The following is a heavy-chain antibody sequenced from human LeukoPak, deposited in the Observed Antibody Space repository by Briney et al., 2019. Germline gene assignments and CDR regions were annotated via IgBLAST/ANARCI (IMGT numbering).Heavy chain of an antibody. V-gene: IGHV3-23*01. CDR3: AKVHDFWSGYSYFDY. J-gene: IGHJ4*02. CDR1: GFTFSSYA. Sequence: PGGSLRLSCAASGFTFSSYAMSWVRQAPGKGLEWVSAISGRGGSTYYADSVKGRFTIPRDNSKNTLYLQMNSLRAEDTAVYYCAKVHDFWSGYSYFDYWGQGTLVTVSS. D-gene: IGHD3-3*01. CDR2: ISGRGGST.